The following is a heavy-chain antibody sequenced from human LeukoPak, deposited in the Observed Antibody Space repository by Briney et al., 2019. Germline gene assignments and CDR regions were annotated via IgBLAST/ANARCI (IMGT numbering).Heavy chain of an antibody. J-gene: IGHJ6*03. CDR1: GFTFDDYA. Sequence: PGRSLRLSCAASGFTFDDYAMHWVRQAPGKGLEWVSGISWNSGSIGYADSVKGRFTISRDNAKNSLYLQMNSLRAEDTALYYCAKDGRIEIRYFGHYRYGYMDVWGKGTTVTVSS. CDR2: ISWNSGSI. D-gene: IGHD3-9*01. CDR3: AKDGRIEIRYFGHYRYGYMDV. V-gene: IGHV3-9*01.